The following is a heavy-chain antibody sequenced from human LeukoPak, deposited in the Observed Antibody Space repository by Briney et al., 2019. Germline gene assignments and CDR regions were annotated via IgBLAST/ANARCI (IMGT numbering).Heavy chain of an antibody. CDR1: GGSISSSSYC. CDR2: IYYSGST. J-gene: IGHJ4*02. Sequence: PSETLSLTCTVSGGSISSSSYCWDWIRQPPGKGLEWIGSIYYSGSTYYNPSLKSRVTISVDTSKNQFSLKLSSVTAADTAVYYCAKRRGSGWNPIDYWGQGTLVTVSS. D-gene: IGHD6-19*01. CDR3: AKRRGSGWNPIDY. V-gene: IGHV4-39*01.